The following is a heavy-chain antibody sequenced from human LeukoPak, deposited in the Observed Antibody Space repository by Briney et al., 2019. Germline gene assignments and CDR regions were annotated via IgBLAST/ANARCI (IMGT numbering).Heavy chain of an antibody. V-gene: IGHV1-18*04. CDR3: ARDSVDTGTDY. Sequence: ASVKVSCKASGYTFTGYYMHWVRQAPGQGLEWMGWISAYNGNTNYAQKLQGRVTMTTDTSTSTAYMELRSLRSDDTAVYYCARDSVDTGTDYWGQGTLVTVSS. CDR1: GYTFTGYY. D-gene: IGHD5-18*01. J-gene: IGHJ4*02. CDR2: ISAYNGNT.